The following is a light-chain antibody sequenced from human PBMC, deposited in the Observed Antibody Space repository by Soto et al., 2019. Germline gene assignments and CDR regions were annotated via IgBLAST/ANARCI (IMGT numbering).Light chain of an antibody. CDR3: QQSFSTPRT. V-gene: IGKV1-39*01. CDR1: QSIRRS. J-gene: IGKJ1*01. CDR2: AAS. Sequence: DIQMTQSPSSLSASVADRVTITCRASQSIRRSLNWYQQKPGKAPKLLIYAASSLQSGVPSRFSGSGSGTDFTLTISSLQPEDFGTYYCQQSFSTPRTFGQGTK.